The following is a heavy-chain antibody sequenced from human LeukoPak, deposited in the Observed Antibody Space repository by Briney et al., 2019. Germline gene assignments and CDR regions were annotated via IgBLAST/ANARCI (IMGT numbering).Heavy chain of an antibody. D-gene: IGHD3-22*01. Sequence: AASVKVSCKASGYTFTSYGINWVRQAPGQGLEWMGWISGNNGETNYAQKVQGRVTMTTDTSTTTAYMELRSLISDDTAVYYCARGRRDTSGYWYFDLWGRGTLVTVSS. J-gene: IGHJ2*01. CDR2: ISGNNGET. V-gene: IGHV1-18*01. CDR1: GYTFTSYG. CDR3: ARGRRDTSGYWYFDL.